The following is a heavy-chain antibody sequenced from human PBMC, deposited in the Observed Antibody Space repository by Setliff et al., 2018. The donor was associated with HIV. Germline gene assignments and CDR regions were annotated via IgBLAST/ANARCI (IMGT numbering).Heavy chain of an antibody. CDR1: GGSIKSSSDY. CDR3: ARHSGLGGYYSPFDY. D-gene: IGHD3-22*01. J-gene: IGHJ4*02. V-gene: IGHV4-39*01. CDR2: IYYRGST. Sequence: TSETLSLTCTVSGGSIKSSSDYWGWIRQPPGKGLEWIGTIYYRGSTYYNPSLKSRVTISVDTSKNQFSLKLSSVTAADTTVYYCARHSGLGGYYSPFDYWGPGTLVTVSS.